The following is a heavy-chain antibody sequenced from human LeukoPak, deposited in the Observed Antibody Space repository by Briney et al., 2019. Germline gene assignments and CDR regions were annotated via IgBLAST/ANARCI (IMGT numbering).Heavy chain of an antibody. CDR2: ISAYNGNT. CDR3: ARDLRDYDFWTGSEYFQH. Sequence: ASVKVSCKASGYTFTSYGISWVRQAPGQGLEWMGWISAYNGNTNYAQKLQGRVTMTTDTSTSTAYMELRSLRSDDTAVYSCARDLRDYDFWTGSEYFQHWGQGTLVTVSS. J-gene: IGHJ1*01. CDR1: GYTFTSYG. V-gene: IGHV1-18*01. D-gene: IGHD3-3*01.